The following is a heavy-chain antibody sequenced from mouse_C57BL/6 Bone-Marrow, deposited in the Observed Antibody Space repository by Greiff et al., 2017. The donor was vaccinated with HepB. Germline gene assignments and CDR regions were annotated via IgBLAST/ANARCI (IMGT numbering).Heavy chain of an antibody. V-gene: IGHV7-1*01. Sequence: EVKLVESGGGLVQSGRSLRLSCATSGFNFSDFYMEWVRQAPGKGLEWIAASRNKANDYTTEYSASVKGRFIVSRDTAQSILYLQMNALRAEDTAIYYWARESIYDGYLWYFDVWGTGTTVTVSS. J-gene: IGHJ1*03. CDR2: SRNKANDYTT. CDR3: ARESIYDGYLWYFDV. D-gene: IGHD2-3*01. CDR1: GFNFSDFY.